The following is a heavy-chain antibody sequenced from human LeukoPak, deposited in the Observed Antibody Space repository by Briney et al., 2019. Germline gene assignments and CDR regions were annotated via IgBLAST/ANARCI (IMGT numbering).Heavy chain of an antibody. CDR2: MDPNSGNT. Sequence: ASVKVSCKASGYTFTSYDINWVRQATGQGLEWMGWMDPNSGNTGYAQKFQGRVTMTRNTSISTAYMELSSLRSEDTAVYYCARASFGELLADYWGQGTLVTVSS. J-gene: IGHJ4*02. D-gene: IGHD3-10*01. CDR1: GYTFTSYD. CDR3: ARASFGELLADY. V-gene: IGHV1-8*01.